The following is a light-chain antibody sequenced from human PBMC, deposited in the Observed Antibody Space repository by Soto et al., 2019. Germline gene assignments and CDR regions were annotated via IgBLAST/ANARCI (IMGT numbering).Light chain of an antibody. V-gene: IGKV3-20*01. J-gene: IGKJ1*01. CDR2: ATS. Sequence: EIVLTQSPGTLSLSPGERATLSCRASQSVSSTFFAWYQQKPGQAPRLLLYATSTRAAGFPDRFSGSGSGTDLTLTMSGLEPEGFAVYYCQQYGDTPVTFGQGTKVEL. CDR3: QQYGDTPVT. CDR1: QSVSSTF.